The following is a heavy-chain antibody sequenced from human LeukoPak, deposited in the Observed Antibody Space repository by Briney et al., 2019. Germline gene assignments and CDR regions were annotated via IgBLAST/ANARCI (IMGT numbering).Heavy chain of an antibody. J-gene: IGHJ4*02. V-gene: IGHV4-59*01. CDR1: DDSISDYY. CDR3: TRGAGWLIDY. CDR2: FYNSGRS. Sequence: SETLSLTCTVSDDSISDYYRGWIRQPPGKGLEWIGYFYNSGRSTYNPSLKSRDTISADTSKNHFSLKLNSVTTADTAVYYCTRGAGWLIDYWGQGILVTVSS. D-gene: IGHD3-16*01.